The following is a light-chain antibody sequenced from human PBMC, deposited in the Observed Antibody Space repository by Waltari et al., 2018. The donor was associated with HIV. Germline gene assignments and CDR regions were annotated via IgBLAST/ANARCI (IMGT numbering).Light chain of an antibody. V-gene: IGLV3-25*03. CDR1: ALPTQY. J-gene: IGLJ3*02. CDR2: RDK. Sequence: SYELTQPPSASVSPGQTARNSCSGDALPTQYVVWYQQRPGQAPVMVIYRDKERPSGIPDRFSGSSAGTTVTLTISGVQAEDEADYYCQSADSTGTYWVFGGGTKLTVL. CDR3: QSADSTGTYWV.